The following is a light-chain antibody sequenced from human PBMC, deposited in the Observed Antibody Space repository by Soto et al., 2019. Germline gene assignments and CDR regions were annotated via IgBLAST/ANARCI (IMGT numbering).Light chain of an antibody. J-gene: IGKJ4*01. V-gene: IGKV3-15*01. CDR3: QQYNNWPLT. Sequence: EIVMTQSPATLSVSPGERATLSCRASQSVSSNLAWYQQKPGPAPRLLIYGASTRATGIPARFSGSGSGTEFTLTISSLQSEDFAVYYGQQYNNWPLTFGGGTKVEIK. CDR1: QSVSSN. CDR2: GAS.